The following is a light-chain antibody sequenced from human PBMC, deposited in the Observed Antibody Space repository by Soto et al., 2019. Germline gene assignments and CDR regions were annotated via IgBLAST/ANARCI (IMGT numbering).Light chain of an antibody. CDR1: TSDIGDCNY. CDR3: SSFSSDTTLFV. Sequence: QSALTQPASVSGYPGQSITISCTGATSDIGDCNYVSWYQKSPGKSPKLLIYDGNYRPSGVSYRFSGSKSGNTASLTISGLQAEDEADYYCSSFSSDTTLFVFGGGTKVTVL. J-gene: IGLJ1*01. V-gene: IGLV2-14*01. CDR2: DGN.